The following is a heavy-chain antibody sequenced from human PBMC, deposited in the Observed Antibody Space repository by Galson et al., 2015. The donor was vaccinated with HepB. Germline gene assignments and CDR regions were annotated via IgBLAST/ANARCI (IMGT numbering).Heavy chain of an antibody. V-gene: IGHV3-15*01. D-gene: IGHD5-24*01. CDR1: GYAFSNAW. Sequence: SLRLSCAASGYAFSNAWMSWVRQAPGKGLEWLGRIKRKTAGGTADHAAPGKGRFTISRDDFKNTLYLQINSLKSEDTAVYYCTPWDGYNRGWGQGTLVTVSS. J-gene: IGHJ4*02. CDR2: IKRKTAGGTA. CDR3: TPWDGYNRG.